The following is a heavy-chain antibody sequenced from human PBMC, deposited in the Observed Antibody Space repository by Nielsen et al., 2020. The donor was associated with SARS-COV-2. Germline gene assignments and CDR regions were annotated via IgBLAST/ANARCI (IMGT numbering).Heavy chain of an antibody. CDR1: GGSISSGDYY. CDR2: IYYSGST. D-gene: IGHD6-13*01. Sequence: SETLSLTCTVSGGSISSGDYYWNWVRQPPGKGLEWIGHIYYSGSTYYNPSLKSRVTISEDTSKNQFSLKLSSVTAADTAVYYCARGSPIAAANFDYWGQGTLVTVSS. CDR3: ARGSPIAAANFDY. J-gene: IGHJ4*02. V-gene: IGHV4-30-4*01.